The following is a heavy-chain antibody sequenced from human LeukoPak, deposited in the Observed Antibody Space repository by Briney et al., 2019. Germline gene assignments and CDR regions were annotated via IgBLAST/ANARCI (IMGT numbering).Heavy chain of an antibody. CDR3: ARDGDYGTGSYYRGCIDS. J-gene: IGHJ4*02. Sequence: ASVKVSCKTSGYSFTAFYIHWVRQAHGQGLEWMGWIHARRGDTNYAQRFQGRVTMTRDTSISTAYLDLSSPRSDATAADYCARDGDYGTGSYYRGCIDSWGQGTPVTVSP. V-gene: IGHV1-2*02. CDR1: GYSFTAFY. CDR2: IHARRGDT. D-gene: IGHD3-10*01.